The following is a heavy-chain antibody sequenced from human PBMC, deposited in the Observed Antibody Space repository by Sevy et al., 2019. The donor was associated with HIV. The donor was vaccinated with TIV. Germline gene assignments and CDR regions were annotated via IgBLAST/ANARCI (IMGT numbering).Heavy chain of an antibody. J-gene: IGHJ6*02. D-gene: IGHD2-2*01. CDR2: IKRDGSEK. CDR1: GFTFSNYW. V-gene: IGHV3-7*03. Sequence: GVSLRLSCAASGFTFSNYWMSWVRQAPGKGLEWVANIKRDGSEKYYVASVKGLFTISRDNAKTSLYLQMNSLRVEDTAMYYCARDCSSANCLWGMDVWGQGTMVTVSS. CDR3: ARDCSSANCLWGMDV.